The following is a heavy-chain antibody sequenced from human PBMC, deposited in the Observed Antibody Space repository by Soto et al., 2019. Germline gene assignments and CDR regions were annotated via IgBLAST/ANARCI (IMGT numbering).Heavy chain of an antibody. Sequence: ASVKVSCEASGYTFTGYYMHWGRQAPGQGLEWMGWINPNSGGTNYAQKFQGRVTMTRDTSIGTAYMELSRLRSDDTAVYYRARTPSGSSKWFDPWGQGPLVTV. J-gene: IGHJ5*02. D-gene: IGHD6-19*01. CDR2: INPNSGGT. V-gene: IGHV1-2*02. CDR1: GYTFTGYY. CDR3: ARTPSGSSKWFDP.